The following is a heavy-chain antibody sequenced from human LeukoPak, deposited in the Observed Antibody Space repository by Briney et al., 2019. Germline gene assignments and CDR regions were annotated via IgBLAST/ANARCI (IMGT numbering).Heavy chain of an antibody. J-gene: IGHJ4*02. CDR2: IYPGDSDT. V-gene: IGHV5-51*01. D-gene: IGHD3-10*01. CDR1: GYRFTSDW. CDR3: ARHYYASGSYYNDY. Sequence: GESLKISCKGSGYRFTSDWIGWVRQMPGKGLEWMGIIYPGDSDTRYSPSFQGQVTISADKSVNTAYLQWSSLKASDTAMYYCARHYYASGSYYNDYWGQGTLVTVSS.